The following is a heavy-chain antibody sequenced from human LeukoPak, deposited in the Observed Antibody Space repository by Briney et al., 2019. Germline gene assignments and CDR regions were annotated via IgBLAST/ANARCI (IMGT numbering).Heavy chain of an antibody. CDR3: ARELSDYGGDGIQYAFDI. Sequence: SETLSLTCTVSGGSISSYYWSWIRQPPVKGLEWIGYIYYSGSTNYNPSLKSRVTISVDTSKNQFSLKLSSVTAADTAVYYCARELSDYGGDGIQYAFDIWGQGTMVTVSS. D-gene: IGHD4-17*01. V-gene: IGHV4-59*01. CDR1: GGSISSYY. CDR2: IYYSGST. J-gene: IGHJ3*02.